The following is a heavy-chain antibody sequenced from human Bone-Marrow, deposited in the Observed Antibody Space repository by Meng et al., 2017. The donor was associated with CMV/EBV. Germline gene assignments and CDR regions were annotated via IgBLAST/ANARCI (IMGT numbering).Heavy chain of an antibody. CDR1: GGSISSSSYY. Sequence: GSLRLSCTVSGGSISSSSYYWGWIRQPPGKGLEWIGSIYYSGSTYYNPSLKSRVTISVDTSKNQFSLKLSSVTAADTAVYYCAREYYDFWSGYPSFDYWGQGTLVTVSS. V-gene: IGHV4-39*01. CDR2: IYYSGST. D-gene: IGHD3-3*01. CDR3: AREYYDFWSGYPSFDY. J-gene: IGHJ4*02.